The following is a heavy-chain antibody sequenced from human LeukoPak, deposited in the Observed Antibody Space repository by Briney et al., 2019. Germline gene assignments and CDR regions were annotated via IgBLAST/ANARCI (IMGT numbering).Heavy chain of an antibody. J-gene: IGHJ4*02. CDR3: ARARSSSWYDY. D-gene: IGHD6-13*01. CDR1: GGSISSYY. CDR2: IYYSGST. V-gene: IGHV4-59*01. Sequence: SETLSLTCTVSGGSISSYYWSWIRQPPGKGLEWIGYIYYSGSTNYNPSLKSRVTISVDTSKNQFSLKLSSVTAADTAVYYCARARSSSWYDYWGQGTLVTVSS.